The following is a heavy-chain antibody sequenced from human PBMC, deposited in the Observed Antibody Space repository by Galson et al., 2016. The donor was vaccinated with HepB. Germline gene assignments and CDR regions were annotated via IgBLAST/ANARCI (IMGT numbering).Heavy chain of an antibody. CDR1: GFTFDDYA. CDR3: TRGGADGKAFDP. V-gene: IGHV3-49*03. D-gene: IGHD4-23*01. J-gene: IGHJ3*01. CDR2: IRSKAYGGTT. Sequence: SLRLSCAASGFTFDDYAMTWFRQAPGQGLEWVGMIRSKAYGGTTEYDAFVKGTFSISRDDSKSIAYLQMNSLKTEDTAVYYCTRGGADGKAFDPWGQGTMVSVSS.